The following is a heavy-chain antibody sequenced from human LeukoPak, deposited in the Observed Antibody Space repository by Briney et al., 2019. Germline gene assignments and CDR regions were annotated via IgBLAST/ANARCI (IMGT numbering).Heavy chain of an antibody. V-gene: IGHV3-23*01. CDR3: AKALVRSSMVFDY. Sequence: GGSLRLSCAASGFTFSNYGMSWVRQAPGKGLEWVSGISGSGGNTYYVDSVKGRFTISRDNSKNTLNLQMNSLRAEDTAVYYCAKALVRSSMVFDYWGQGTLVTVSS. CDR2: ISGSGGNT. J-gene: IGHJ4*02. D-gene: IGHD2/OR15-2a*01. CDR1: GFTFSNYG.